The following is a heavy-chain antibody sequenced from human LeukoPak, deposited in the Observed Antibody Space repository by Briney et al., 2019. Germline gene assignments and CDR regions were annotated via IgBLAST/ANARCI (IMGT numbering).Heavy chain of an antibody. V-gene: IGHV4-59*12. D-gene: IGHD5-18*01. Sequence: SETLSLTCTVSGGSFNSYYWRWLRQPPGKGLEWIGRIYYSGSSYYNPSLKSRVTISVDTSKNQFSLKLSSVPAADTAVYYCARTPSGIQPFDYWGEGTLVSVSS. J-gene: IGHJ4*02. CDR1: GGSFNSYY. CDR3: ARTPSGIQPFDY. CDR2: IYYSGSS.